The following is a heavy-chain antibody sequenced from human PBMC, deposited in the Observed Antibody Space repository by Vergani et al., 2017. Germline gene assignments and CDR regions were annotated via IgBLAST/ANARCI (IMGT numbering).Heavy chain of an antibody. Sequence: EVQLVESGGGLVKPGGSLRLSCAASGFTFSSYSMNWVRQAPGKGLEWVSSISSSSSYIYYADSVKGRFTISRDNTKNSLYLQMNSLRAEDTAVYYCARAEVPYYFDYWGQGTLVTVSS. CDR2: ISSSSSYI. V-gene: IGHV3-21*01. J-gene: IGHJ4*02. CDR1: GFTFSSYS. CDR3: ARAEVPYYFDY.